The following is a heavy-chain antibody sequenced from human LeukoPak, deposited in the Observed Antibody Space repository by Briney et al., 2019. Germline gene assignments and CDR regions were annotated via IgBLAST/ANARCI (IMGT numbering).Heavy chain of an antibody. CDR3: AKKGQADDDGKPD. D-gene: IGHD1-1*01. J-gene: IGHJ4*02. Sequence: PGGSLRLSCAASGFTVSSNYMSWVRQAPGKGLEWGSVIYSGGSTYYADSVKGRFTISRDNSKNTLYLQMNNLRVDDTAVYYCAKKGQADDDGKPDWGQGTLVTVSS. CDR1: GFTVSSNY. CDR2: IYSGGST. V-gene: IGHV3-53*01.